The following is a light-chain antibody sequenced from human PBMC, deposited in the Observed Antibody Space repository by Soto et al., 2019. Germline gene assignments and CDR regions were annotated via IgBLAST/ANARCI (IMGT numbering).Light chain of an antibody. Sequence: IQLTQSPSPLSAPVGDRVTITFRSSQAISSYLAWYQQNPGKIPKLLIYVASTLQSEVPSRFRGSGSGTAFTFTIGSLQPEEFTTYYWDQVNNYPFTFGGGTKVEIK. J-gene: IGKJ4*01. CDR3: DQVNNYPFT. CDR2: VAS. CDR1: QAISSY. V-gene: IGKV1-9*01.